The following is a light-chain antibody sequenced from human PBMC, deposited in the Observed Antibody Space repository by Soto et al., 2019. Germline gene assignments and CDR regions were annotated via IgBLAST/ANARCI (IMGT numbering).Light chain of an antibody. J-gene: IGLJ1*01. Sequence: QSVLTQPRSVSGSPGQSVTISCTGTSSDVGVYNYVSWYQQHPGKAPKLMIYDVSKRPSGVPDRFSGSKSGNTASLTISGLQGEDEADYYCSSYTRSSLYVFGTGTKVTVL. CDR2: DVS. CDR1: SSDVGVYNY. CDR3: SSYTRSSLYV. V-gene: IGLV2-11*01.